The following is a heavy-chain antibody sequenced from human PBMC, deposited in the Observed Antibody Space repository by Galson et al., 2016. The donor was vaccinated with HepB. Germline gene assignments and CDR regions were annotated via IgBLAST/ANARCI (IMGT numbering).Heavy chain of an antibody. Sequence: SLRLSCAASGFTVSTNYMSWVRQAPGKGLEWVSVTYSGGTTNYADSVKGRFTVSRDNSKNTLYLQMNSLSPEDTAVFYGAREGIVEYYGMDVWGQGTTVTVSS. J-gene: IGHJ6*02. CDR2: TYSGGTT. CDR1: GFTVSTNY. D-gene: IGHD3-16*02. CDR3: AREGIVEYYGMDV. V-gene: IGHV3-53*01.